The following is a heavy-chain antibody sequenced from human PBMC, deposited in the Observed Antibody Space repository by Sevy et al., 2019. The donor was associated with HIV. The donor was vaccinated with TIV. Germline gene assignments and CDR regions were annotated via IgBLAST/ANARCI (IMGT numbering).Heavy chain of an antibody. CDR2: ISYDGSNK. CDR1: GFTFSSYA. CDR3: ARRRREYQLLYLDY. Sequence: GGSLRLSCAASGFTFSSYAMHWVRQAPGKGLEWVAVISYDGSNKYYADSVKGRFTISRDNSKNTLYLQMNSLRAEDTAVYYCARRRREYQLLYLDYWGQGNLVTVSS. D-gene: IGHD2-2*01. J-gene: IGHJ4*02. V-gene: IGHV3-30*04.